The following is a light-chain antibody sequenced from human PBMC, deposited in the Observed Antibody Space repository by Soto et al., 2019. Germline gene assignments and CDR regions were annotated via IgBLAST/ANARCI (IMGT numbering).Light chain of an antibody. J-gene: IGKJ4*01. V-gene: IGKV1-39*01. Sequence: DIQMTQSPSSLSASVGDRVTITCRASQSITNYLNWYQQKPGTAPKLLIYAASSLQGGVPSRFSGSGSGTEFTLTISSLQPDDFATYYCQQSYSTPLTFGGGTKVEIK. CDR3: QQSYSTPLT. CDR1: QSITNY. CDR2: AAS.